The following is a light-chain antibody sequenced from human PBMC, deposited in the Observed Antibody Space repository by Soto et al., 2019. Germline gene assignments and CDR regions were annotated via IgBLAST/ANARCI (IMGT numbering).Light chain of an antibody. V-gene: IGLV2-14*03. CDR1: SSDVGGYNY. J-gene: IGLJ1*01. Sequence: LTQPASVSGSPGQSITISCTGTSSDVGGYNYVSWYQRHPGKAPKLMIFDVSNRPSGVSNRFSGSKSANTASLTISGLQAEDEADYFCSSYTRSTTPYVFGTGTKVTVL. CDR3: SSYTRSTTPYV. CDR2: DVS.